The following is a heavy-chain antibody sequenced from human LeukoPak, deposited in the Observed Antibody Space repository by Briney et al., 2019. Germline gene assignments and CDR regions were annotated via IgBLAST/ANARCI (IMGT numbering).Heavy chain of an antibody. Sequence: PGGSLGLSCAASGFTFNNYAMNWVRQAPGKGREWVSSISGGGETTYYADSAKGRFTISRDNSQNTLYLQMNSLRAEDTAVYYCARDYADYVGYFFFDYWGQGTLVTVSS. J-gene: IGHJ4*02. D-gene: IGHD4-17*01. CDR2: ISGGGETT. CDR1: GFTFNNYA. V-gene: IGHV3-23*01. CDR3: ARDYADYVGYFFFDY.